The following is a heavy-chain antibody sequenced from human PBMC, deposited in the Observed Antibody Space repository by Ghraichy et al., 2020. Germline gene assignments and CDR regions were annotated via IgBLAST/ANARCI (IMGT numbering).Heavy chain of an antibody. V-gene: IGHV3-23*01. CDR2: ISGSGDST. CDR3: AKATKDLRIQLWLPNFDY. Sequence: GSLRLSCAASGFTFSSYAMTWVRQAPGKGLEWVSVISGSGDSTYYADSVKGRFTISRDNSKNTLYLQMNSLRAEDTAVYYCAKATKDLRIQLWLPNFDYWGQGTLVTVSS. J-gene: IGHJ4*02. CDR1: GFTFSSYA. D-gene: IGHD5-18*01.